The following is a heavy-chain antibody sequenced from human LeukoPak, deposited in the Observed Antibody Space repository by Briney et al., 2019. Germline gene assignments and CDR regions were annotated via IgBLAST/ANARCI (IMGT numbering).Heavy chain of an antibody. Sequence: SETLSLTCTVSGGSISSSSYYWGWIRQPPGKGLEWIGSIYYSGSTYYNPSLKSRVTISVDTSKNQFSLKLSSVTAADTAVYYCASRNDYGDFADYWGQGTLVTVSS. CDR2: IYYSGST. V-gene: IGHV4-39*01. CDR3: ASRNDYGDFADY. D-gene: IGHD4-17*01. J-gene: IGHJ4*02. CDR1: GGSISSSSYY.